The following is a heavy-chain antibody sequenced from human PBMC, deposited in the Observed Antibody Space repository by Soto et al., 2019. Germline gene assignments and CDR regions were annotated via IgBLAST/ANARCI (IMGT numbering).Heavy chain of an antibody. CDR1: GFTFRSYA. V-gene: IGHV3-23*01. CDR3: AKLLPRAFDI. J-gene: IGHJ3*02. D-gene: IGHD2-15*01. Sequence: EVQLLESGGDLVQPGGSLRLSCAASGFTFRSYAMSWVRQAPGKGLEWVSTISGGGAGTYFSDSVKGRFTISRDNSKNTLYLQMDSLSAEDTAVYYCAKLLPRAFDIWGQGTMVTVSS. CDR2: ISGGGAGT.